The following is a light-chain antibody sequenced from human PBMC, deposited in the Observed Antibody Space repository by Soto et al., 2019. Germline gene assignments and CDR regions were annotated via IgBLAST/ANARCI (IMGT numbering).Light chain of an antibody. CDR3: QQYGYSSFT. Sequence: EVVLTQSPGSLSLSPGERATLSCRASQSVSSGYLGWYQQKPGQAPRLLIYGASSRTTDIPDTFSGSGWGTDFTLTISRLEPEDFAVYYCQQYGYSSFTFGQGTKLEIK. V-gene: IGKV3-20*01. CDR2: GAS. J-gene: IGKJ2*01. CDR1: QSVSSGY.